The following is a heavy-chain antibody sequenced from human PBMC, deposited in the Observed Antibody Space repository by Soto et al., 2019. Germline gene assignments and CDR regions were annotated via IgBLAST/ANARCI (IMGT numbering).Heavy chain of an antibody. CDR3: ARVQRNSGSYSKWFDP. CDR1: GDTFTSYY. V-gene: IGHV1-46*01. J-gene: IGHJ5*02. CDR2: INPSGGST. D-gene: IGHD3-10*01. Sequence: QVQLVQSGAEVKKPGASVKVSCKASGDTFTSYYMHWVRQAPGQGLEWMGIINPSGGSTSYAQKFQGRVTMTRDTSTSTVSMQLSSLRSEDTAVYYCARVQRNSGSYSKWFDPWGQGTLFTVSS.